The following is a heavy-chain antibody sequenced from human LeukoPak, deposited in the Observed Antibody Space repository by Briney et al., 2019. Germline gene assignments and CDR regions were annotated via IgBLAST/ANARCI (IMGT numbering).Heavy chain of an antibody. V-gene: IGHV3-33*05. CDR1: GFIFRNYG. Sequence: PGGSLRLSCAASGFIFRNYGMHWVRQAPGKGLEWVTAIQSDGSIKYYIDSVKGRLTISRDDSKNTLYLQMNSLRAEDTAVYYCARDRNHYYFDYWGQGTLVTVSS. J-gene: IGHJ4*02. CDR3: ARDRNHYYFDY. D-gene: IGHD1-14*01. CDR2: IQSDGSIK.